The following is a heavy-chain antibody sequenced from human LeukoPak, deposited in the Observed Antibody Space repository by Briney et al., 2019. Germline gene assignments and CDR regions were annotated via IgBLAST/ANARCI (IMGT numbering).Heavy chain of an antibody. J-gene: IGHJ5*02. Sequence: GGSLRLSCAASGFTFSSFEMNWVRQAPGKGLEWVSYISSSGTTIQYADSVKGRFTISRDNSKNTLYLQMNGLRAEDTAVYYCARRAGGLARNNWFDPWGQGTLVTVSS. CDR3: ARRAGGLARNNWFDP. CDR1: GFTFSSFE. D-gene: IGHD3-16*01. V-gene: IGHV3-48*03. CDR2: ISSSGTTI.